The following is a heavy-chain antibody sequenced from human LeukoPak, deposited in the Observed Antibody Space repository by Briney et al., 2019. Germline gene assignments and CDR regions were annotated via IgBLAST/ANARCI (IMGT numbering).Heavy chain of an antibody. J-gene: IGHJ4*02. CDR2: ISYDGSNK. D-gene: IGHD2-21*02. Sequence: GRSLRLSYAASGFTFSSYGMHWVRQAPGKGLEWVAVISYDGSNKYYADSVKGRFTISRDNSKNTLYLQMNSLRAEDTAVYYCAKDRLIVVVTATDYWGQGTLVTVSS. CDR1: GFTFSSYG. CDR3: AKDRLIVVVTATDY. V-gene: IGHV3-30*18.